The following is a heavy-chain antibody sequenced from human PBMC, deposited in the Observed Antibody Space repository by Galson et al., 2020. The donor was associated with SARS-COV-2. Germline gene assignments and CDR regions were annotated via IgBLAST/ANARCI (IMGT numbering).Heavy chain of an antibody. J-gene: IGHJ4*02. CDR1: GFTFSDHY. Sequence: GGSLRLSCAASGFTFSDHYMGWIRQAPGKGLEWLSYISSGSSYINYADSVKGRFTISRDDAKNSLYLQMNNMRAEDTATYYCASRIVVPGHLAFDSWGQGTLVTVSS. CDR2: ISSGSSYI. D-gene: IGHD2-2*01. V-gene: IGHV3-11*06. CDR3: ASRIVVPGHLAFDS.